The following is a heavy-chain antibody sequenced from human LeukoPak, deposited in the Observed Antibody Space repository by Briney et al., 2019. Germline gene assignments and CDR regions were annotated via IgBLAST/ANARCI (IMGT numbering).Heavy chain of an antibody. V-gene: IGHV3-48*03. CDR2: ISSSVNTI. Sequence: GGSLRLSCVASGFTFSSYEMNWVRQAPGKGLEWVSYISSSVNTIYYADSVKGRFTISRDNAKKSLYLQMNSLRVEDTGVYYCARVAFTVAETEDYWGQGTLVTVSS. D-gene: IGHD3-3*02. J-gene: IGHJ4*02. CDR1: GFTFSSYE. CDR3: ARVAFTVAETEDY.